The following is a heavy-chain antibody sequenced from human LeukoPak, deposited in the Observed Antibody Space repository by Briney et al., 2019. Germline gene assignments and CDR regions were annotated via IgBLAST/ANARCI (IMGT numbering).Heavy chain of an antibody. Sequence: GGSLRLSCAASGFTFSSYSMNWVRQAPGKGLEWVSYISSSSSTIYYADSVKGRFTISRDSAKNTLFLEMNSLRAEDTAVYYCVRGTSAWRGVDYWGQGTLVNVSS. CDR1: GFTFSSYS. CDR3: VRGTSAWRGVDY. D-gene: IGHD6-19*01. J-gene: IGHJ4*02. CDR2: ISSSSSTI. V-gene: IGHV3-48*04.